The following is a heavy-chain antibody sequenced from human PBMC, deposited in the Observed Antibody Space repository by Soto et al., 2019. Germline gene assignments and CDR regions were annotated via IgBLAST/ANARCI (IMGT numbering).Heavy chain of an antibody. V-gene: IGHV3-9*01. D-gene: IGHD3-9*01. Sequence: EVQLVESGGGLVQPGRSLRLSCAASGFTFDDYAMHWVRQAPGKGLEWVSGISWNSGSIGYADSVKGRFTISRDNAKNSLYLQMNSLRAEDTALYYCAKIATGRNYDGMDVWGQGTTVTVSS. CDR2: ISWNSGSI. J-gene: IGHJ6*02. CDR3: AKIATGRNYDGMDV. CDR1: GFTFDDYA.